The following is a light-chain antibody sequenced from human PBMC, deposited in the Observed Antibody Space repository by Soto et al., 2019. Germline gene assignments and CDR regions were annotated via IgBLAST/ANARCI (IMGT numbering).Light chain of an antibody. Sequence: AIQLTQSPSSLSASVGDRVTITCRASQGISSYLGWYQQKPGKAPNLLIYDASSLESGVPSRFSGSGSGTEFTLTITSLQAEDFATYYCQQLRMYPSTFGGGTKVDIK. V-gene: IGKV1-13*02. CDR1: QGISSY. J-gene: IGKJ4*01. CDR2: DAS. CDR3: QQLRMYPST.